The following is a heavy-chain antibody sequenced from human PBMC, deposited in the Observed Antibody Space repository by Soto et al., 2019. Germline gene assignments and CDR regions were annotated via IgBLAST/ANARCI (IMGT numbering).Heavy chain of an antibody. D-gene: IGHD3-3*01. CDR1: GFTFSSYA. V-gene: IGHV3-23*01. Sequence: GGSLRLSCAASGFTFSSYAMSWVRQAPGKGLEWVSAISGSGGSTYYADSVKGRFTISRDNSKNTLYLQMNSLRAEDTAVYYCAKVYDFWSGYYSDGGDNYYYYGMDVWGQGTTVTVSS. J-gene: IGHJ6*02. CDR2: ISGSGGST. CDR3: AKVYDFWSGYYSDGGDNYYYYGMDV.